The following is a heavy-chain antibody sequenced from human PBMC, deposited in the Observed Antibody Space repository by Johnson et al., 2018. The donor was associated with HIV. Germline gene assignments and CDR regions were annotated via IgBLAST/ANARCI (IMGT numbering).Heavy chain of an antibody. V-gene: IGHV3-11*01. CDR2: ISGSDGVI. CDR3: ARGAYSSSWHASDASDI. D-gene: IGHD6-13*01. J-gene: IGHJ3*02. Sequence: QVQLVESGGGVVQPGRSLRLSCAASGFTFSDSYMNWIRQAPGKGLEWVSYISGSDGVIWYADSVKGRFTVSRDNAKNSLYLQMNSLRAEDTALYYCARGAYSSSWHASDASDIWGQGTMVTVSS. CDR1: GFTFSDSY.